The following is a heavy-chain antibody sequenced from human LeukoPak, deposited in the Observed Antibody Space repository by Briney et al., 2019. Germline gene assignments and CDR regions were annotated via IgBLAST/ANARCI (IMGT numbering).Heavy chain of an antibody. CDR1: RFNFSSYE. CDR2: IWYDGSNK. J-gene: IGHJ4*02. Sequence: PGGSLRLSCAASRFNFSSYEMNWVRQAPGKGLEWVAVIWYDGSNKYYADSVKGRFTISRDNSKNTLYLQMNSLRAEDTAVYYCARDPEGTMVRGVTLNFDYWGQGTLVTVSS. CDR3: ARDPEGTMVRGVTLNFDY. D-gene: IGHD3-10*01. V-gene: IGHV3-33*08.